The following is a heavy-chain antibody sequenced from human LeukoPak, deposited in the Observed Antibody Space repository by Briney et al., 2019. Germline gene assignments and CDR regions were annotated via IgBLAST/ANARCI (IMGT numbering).Heavy chain of an antibody. D-gene: IGHD4-23*01. J-gene: IGHJ4*02. CDR1: GFTFSSYS. CDR3: ARVDYGGGGIDF. V-gene: IGHV3-48*02. CDR2: ISSSSSTI. Sequence: PGGSLRLSCAASGFTFSSYSMNWVRQAPGKGLEWVSSISSSSSTIYYADSVKGRFTISRDNAKNSLYLQMNSLRDEDTAVYYCARVDYGGGGIDFWGQGTLVTVSS.